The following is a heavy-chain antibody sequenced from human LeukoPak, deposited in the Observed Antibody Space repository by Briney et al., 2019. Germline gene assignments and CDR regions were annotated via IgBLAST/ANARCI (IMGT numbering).Heavy chain of an antibody. J-gene: IGHJ4*02. CDR1: GFTFTDYY. D-gene: IGHD3-10*01. CDR2: ISPSGTVI. V-gene: IGHV3-11*01. CDR3: ARDYNC. Sequence: GGSLRLSCSASGFTFTDYYMSWIRQAPGKGLEWVSYISPSGTVIYYGDSVKGRFTISRDNTKKSLYLQMNSLRAEDTAVYYCARDYNCWGQGTLVTVP.